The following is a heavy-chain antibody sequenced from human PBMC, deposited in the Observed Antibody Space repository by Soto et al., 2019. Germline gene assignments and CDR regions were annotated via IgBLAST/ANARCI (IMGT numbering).Heavy chain of an antibody. Sequence: SSETLSLTCAVYGGSFSGYYWSWIRQPPGKGLEWIGEINHSGSTNYNPSPKSRVTISVDTSKNQFSLKLSSVTAADTAVYYCARRGSYGSGSYRYYYYYMDVWGKGTTVTVSS. V-gene: IGHV4-34*01. D-gene: IGHD3-10*01. CDR1: GGSFSGYY. J-gene: IGHJ6*03. CDR2: INHSGST. CDR3: ARRGSYGSGSYRYYYYYMDV.